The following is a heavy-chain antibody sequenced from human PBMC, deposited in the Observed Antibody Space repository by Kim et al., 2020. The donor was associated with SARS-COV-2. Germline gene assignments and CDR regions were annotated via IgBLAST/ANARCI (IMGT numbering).Heavy chain of an antibody. D-gene: IGHD6-13*01. CDR3: ARFSSSWYSLDY. Sequence: KYAQGFTGRFVFSLDTPVRTAYLQISSLKAEDTAVYYCARFSSSWYSLDYWGQGTLVTVSS. V-gene: IGHV7-4-1*02. J-gene: IGHJ4*02.